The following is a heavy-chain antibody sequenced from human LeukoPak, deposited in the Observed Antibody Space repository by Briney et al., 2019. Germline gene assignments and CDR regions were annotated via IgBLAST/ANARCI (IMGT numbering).Heavy chain of an antibody. CDR1: GFTFSDYY. CDR2: ISSSGSTI. Sequence: GGSLRLSCAASGFTFSDYYMSWIRQAPGKGLEWVSYISSSGSTIYYADSVKGRFTISRDNARNSLYLQMNSLRAEDTAVYYCARHLLFDASDIWGQGTMVTVSS. J-gene: IGHJ3*02. V-gene: IGHV3-11*01. CDR3: ARHLLFDASDI.